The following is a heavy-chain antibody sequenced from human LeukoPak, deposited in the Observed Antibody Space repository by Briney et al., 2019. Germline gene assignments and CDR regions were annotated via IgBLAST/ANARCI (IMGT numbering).Heavy chain of an antibody. V-gene: IGHV4-61*02. Sequence: SQTLSLTCTVSGGSISSGSYYWSWIRQPAGKGLEWIGRIYTSGSTNYNSSLKSRVTISVDTSKNQFSLKLSSVTAADTAVYYCARERYYDSSGYYPYYFDYWGQGTLVTVSS. CDR2: IYTSGST. CDR1: GGSISSGSYY. CDR3: ARERYYDSSGYYPYYFDY. D-gene: IGHD3-22*01. J-gene: IGHJ4*02.